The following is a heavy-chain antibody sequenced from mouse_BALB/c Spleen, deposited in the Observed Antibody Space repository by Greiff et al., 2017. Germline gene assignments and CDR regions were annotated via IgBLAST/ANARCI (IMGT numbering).Heavy chain of an antibody. V-gene: IGHV14-3*02. Sequence: DVKLQESGAELVKPGASVKLSCTASGFNIKDTYMHWVKQRPEQGLEWIGRIDPANGNTKYDPKFQGKATITADTSSNTAYLQLSSLTSEDTAVYCCAREGYYAMDYWGQGTSVTVSS. CDR2: IDPANGNT. CDR3: AREGYYAMDY. J-gene: IGHJ4*01. CDR1: GFNIKDTY.